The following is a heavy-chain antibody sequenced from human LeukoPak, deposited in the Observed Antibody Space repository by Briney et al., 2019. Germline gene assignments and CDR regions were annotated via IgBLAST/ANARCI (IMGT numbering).Heavy chain of an antibody. CDR3: AKVLAGGSSSSIDC. J-gene: IGHJ4*02. CDR2: IRYDGSNK. CDR1: GFTFSSYG. Sequence: AGGSLRLSRAASGFTFSSYGMDWVRQAPGKGLEWVAFIRYDGSNKYYADSVKGRFTISRDNSKNTLYLQMNSLRAEDTAVYYCAKVLAGGSSSSIDCWGQGTLVTVSS. D-gene: IGHD6-6*01. V-gene: IGHV3-30*02.